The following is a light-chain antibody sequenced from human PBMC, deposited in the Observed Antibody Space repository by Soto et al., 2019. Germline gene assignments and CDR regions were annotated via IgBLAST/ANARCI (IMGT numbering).Light chain of an antibody. CDR2: DAS. CDR3: QKSGT. CDR1: QSVNNH. V-gene: IGKV3-11*01. Sequence: EIVLTQSPATLSLSPGERATLSCRASQSVNNHLGWYQQKPGQAPRLLIYDASNRATAIPARFSGSGSGTDFTLTISSLEPEDFAVYYCQKSGTFGQGTRLEIK. J-gene: IGKJ5*01.